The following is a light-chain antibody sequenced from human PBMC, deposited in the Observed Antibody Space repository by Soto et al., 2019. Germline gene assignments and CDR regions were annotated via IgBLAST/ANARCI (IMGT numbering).Light chain of an antibody. CDR2: DTS. Sequence: EIVMTQSPATLSVSPGERVTLSCRASQSVVRFLSWYQQRPGQAPRLLISDTSTRATGVPARFSGSGSGTEFSLTISSLQSEDCAVYYCQQYDNWPPCTFGQGTKLEVK. V-gene: IGKV3-15*01. J-gene: IGKJ2*02. CDR1: QSVVRF. CDR3: QQYDNWPPCT.